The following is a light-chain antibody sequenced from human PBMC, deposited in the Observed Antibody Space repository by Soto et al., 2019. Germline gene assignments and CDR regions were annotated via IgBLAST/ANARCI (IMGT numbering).Light chain of an antibody. CDR1: SSDVGGHNY. J-gene: IGLJ3*02. CDR3: TSFTRTAEV. CDR2: DVS. Sequence: QSVLTQPASVSGSPGQSITISYTGLSSDVGGHNYVSWYQQYPGKAPKLVIYDVSNRPSGVSNRFSGSKSGYMASLTISRLQAEDEADYFCTSFTRTAEVFGGGTKLTVL. V-gene: IGLV2-14*01.